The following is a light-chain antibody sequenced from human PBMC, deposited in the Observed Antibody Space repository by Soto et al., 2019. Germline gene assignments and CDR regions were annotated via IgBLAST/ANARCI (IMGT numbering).Light chain of an antibody. CDR1: QSISSW. J-gene: IGKJ1*01. CDR2: DDS. Sequence: DIQMTQSPSTLSASVGDRVTITCRASQSISSWLAWYQQKPGKAPKLLIYDDSSLESGAPSRFSGSGSGTDFTLTISSLQPDDFATYYCQQSYSRVTFGQGTKV. V-gene: IGKV1-5*01. CDR3: QQSYSRVT.